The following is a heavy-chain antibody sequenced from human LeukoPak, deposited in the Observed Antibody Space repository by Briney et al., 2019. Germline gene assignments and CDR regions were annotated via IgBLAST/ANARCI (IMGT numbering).Heavy chain of an antibody. Sequence: SETLSLTCTVAGRSITSSSYDCGRIRHPPGNGRKWFGSIYYSGSNYYNPSLKKRVPISVDTPKNQFSLKLSSVTAADTAVYHCASLRERSYYARGFDYWGRGTLVTVSS. D-gene: IGHD1-26*01. CDR1: GRSITSSSYD. J-gene: IGHJ4*02. V-gene: IGHV4-39*01. CDR2: IYYSGSN. CDR3: ASLRERSYYARGFDY.